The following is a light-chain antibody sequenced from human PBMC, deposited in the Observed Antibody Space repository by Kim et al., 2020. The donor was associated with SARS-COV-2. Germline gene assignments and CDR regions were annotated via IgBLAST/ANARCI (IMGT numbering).Light chain of an antibody. J-gene: IGLJ2*01. Sequence: QSVLTQPPSVSGAPGQRVTISCTGNSSNIGAGYDVHWYQQLPGTAPKLLIYGNNNRPSGVPDRFSGSKSGTSASLAITGLQAEDEADYYCQSFDISLSASRVFGGGTQLTVL. CDR2: GNN. CDR1: SSNIGAGYD. CDR3: QSFDISLSASRV. V-gene: IGLV1-40*01.